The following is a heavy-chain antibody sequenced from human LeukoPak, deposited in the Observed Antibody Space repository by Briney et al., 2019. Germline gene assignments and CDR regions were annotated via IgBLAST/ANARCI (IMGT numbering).Heavy chain of an antibody. Sequence: GGSLRLSCAASGFTFSSYAMHWVRQAPGKGLEWVAVISYDGSNKYYADSVKGRFTISRDNSKNTLYLQMNSLRAEDTAVYYCAKVFAYPTLTTVTRRPVSYYFDYWGQGTLVTVSS. CDR2: ISYDGSNK. CDR1: GFTFSSYA. J-gene: IGHJ4*01. V-gene: IGHV3-30*04. CDR3: AKVFAYPTLTTVTRRPVSYYFDY. D-gene: IGHD4-17*01.